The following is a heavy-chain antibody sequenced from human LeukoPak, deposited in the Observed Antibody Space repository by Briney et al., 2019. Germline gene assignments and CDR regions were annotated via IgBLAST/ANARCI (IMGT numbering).Heavy chain of an antibody. D-gene: IGHD1-7*01. CDR1: GGSISSYY. CDR3: TRHALLGNYVPFDY. Sequence: AETLSLTCTVSGGSISSYYWSWIRQPPGKGLEWIGYIYTSGSTNYNASLKNRGTISVAPSKTQYSPKLTSVTAADTAVYYCTRHALLGNYVPFDYWGQGTLVTVSS. CDR2: IYTSGST. V-gene: IGHV4-4*09. J-gene: IGHJ4*02.